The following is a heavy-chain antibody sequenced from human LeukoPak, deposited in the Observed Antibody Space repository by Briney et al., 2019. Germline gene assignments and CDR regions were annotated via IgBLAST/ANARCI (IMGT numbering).Heavy chain of an antibody. Sequence: RGESLKISCKASGYSFTTYWVAWVRQMPGKGLEWMGMISPGDFDTRYTPSFKGQVTISVDKSISTAYLQWSSLKASDTAIYYCARHQGGMDVWGQGTTVTVSS. CDR1: GYSFTTYW. CDR3: ARHQGGMDV. CDR2: ISPGDFDT. J-gene: IGHJ6*02. V-gene: IGHV5-51*01.